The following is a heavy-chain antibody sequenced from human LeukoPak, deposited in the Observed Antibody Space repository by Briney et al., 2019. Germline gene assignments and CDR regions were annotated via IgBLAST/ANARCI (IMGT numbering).Heavy chain of an antibody. CDR2: ISGSGGST. CDR1: GFTFSTYA. V-gene: IGHV3-23*01. Sequence: QTGGSLRLSCAASGFTFSTYAMSWVRQAPGKGLEWVSGISGSGGSTYYADSVKGRFTISRDNSKNTLYLQMNSLRAEDTAVYSCARSRGPNTFGGVHDYWGQGTLVTVSS. CDR3: ARSRGPNTFGGVHDY. D-gene: IGHD3-16*01. J-gene: IGHJ4*02.